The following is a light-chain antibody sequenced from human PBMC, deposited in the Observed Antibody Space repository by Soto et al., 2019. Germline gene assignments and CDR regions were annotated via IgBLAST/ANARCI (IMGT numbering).Light chain of an antibody. CDR3: QQSHSTPLT. Sequence: DIKLTQSPSSLSASVGDRVTITCRASLRISKYLNWYQQKPGKAPKLLIYGASTLQSGVPSRFSGSASGTDFTLTITNLQPEDSATYFCQQSHSTPLTFGGGTKLEI. V-gene: IGKV1-39*01. J-gene: IGKJ4*01. CDR1: LRISKY. CDR2: GAS.